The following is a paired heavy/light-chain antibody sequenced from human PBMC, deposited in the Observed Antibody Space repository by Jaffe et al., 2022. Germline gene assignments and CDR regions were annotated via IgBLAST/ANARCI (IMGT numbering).Light chain of an antibody. CDR2: DVI. Sequence: QSALTQPPSASGSLGQSVTISCTGTSSDIGIYDYVSWYQQHPGKAPKLMIYDVIERPSGVPDRFSGSKSGNTASLTVSGLQAEDEADYYCISYTGSNNLIFGGGTKLTVL. CDR3: ISYTGSNNLI. CDR1: SSDIGIYDY. V-gene: IGLV2-8*01. J-gene: IGLJ2*01.
Heavy chain of an antibody. J-gene: IGHJ5*02. CDR2: IFHTGTT. Sequence: QLQLQESGPGLVKPSETLSLTCTVSGDSIINNNFYWVWVRQPPGKGLEYIGTIFHTGTTYYNPSLRGRVTMSVDTSKNQFSLKVGSVTAADTSVFYCARRAMGSWWNPSLDTWGQGTLVTVSS. D-gene: IGHD6-13*01. CDR1: GDSIINNNFY. CDR3: ARRAMGSWWNPSLDT. V-gene: IGHV4-39*01.